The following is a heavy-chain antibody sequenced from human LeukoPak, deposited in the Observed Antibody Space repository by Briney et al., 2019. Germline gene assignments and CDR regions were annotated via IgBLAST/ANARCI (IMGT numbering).Heavy chain of an antibody. CDR1: GFTVSSNY. D-gene: IGHD3-10*01. Sequence: GSLRLSCAASGFTVSSNYMSWVRQAPGKGLEWVSVIYSGGSTYYADSVKGRFTISRDNSKNTLYPQMNSLRAEDTAVYYCARADYYGSGSFDYWGPGTLVTVSS. V-gene: IGHV3-53*01. CDR3: ARADYYGSGSFDY. J-gene: IGHJ4*02. CDR2: IYSGGST.